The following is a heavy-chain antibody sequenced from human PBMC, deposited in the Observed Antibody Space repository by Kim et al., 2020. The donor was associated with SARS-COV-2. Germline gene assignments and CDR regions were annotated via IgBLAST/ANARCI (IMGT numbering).Heavy chain of an antibody. CDR1: GFTFSSYA. V-gene: IGHV3-23*01. J-gene: IGHJ6*02. CDR2: ISGSGGST. Sequence: GGSLRLSCAASGFTFSSYAMSWVRQAPGKGLEWVSAISGSGGSTYYADSVKGRFTISRDNSKNTLYLQMNSLRAEDTAVYYCAKDAVDTAMVTEYYYYGMDVWGQGTTVTVSS. CDR3: AKDAVDTAMVTEYYYYGMDV. D-gene: IGHD5-18*01.